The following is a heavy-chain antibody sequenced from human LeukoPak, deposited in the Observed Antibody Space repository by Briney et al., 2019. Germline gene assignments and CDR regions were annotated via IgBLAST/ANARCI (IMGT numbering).Heavy chain of an antibody. CDR3: AKGGYSNGRYYYYYMDV. CDR2: FSFNGEST. D-gene: IGHD5-18*01. CDR1: GFTFSSYS. J-gene: IGHJ6*03. V-gene: IGHV3-23*01. Sequence: AGGSLRLSCAASGFTFSSYSMNWVRQALGKGLEWVSSFSFNGESTYYADSAKGRFTISRDNSKNTLYLQMNSLRAEDTAVYYCAKGGYSNGRYYYYYMDVWGEGTTVTVSS.